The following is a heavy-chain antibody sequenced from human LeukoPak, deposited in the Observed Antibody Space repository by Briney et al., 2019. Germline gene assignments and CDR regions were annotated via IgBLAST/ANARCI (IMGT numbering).Heavy chain of an antibody. CDR2: IYLSGAT. Sequence: GTLSLTCAVSGDAFSISGWWTVGRPPAGEGVGWIGEIYLSGATNYNPSLKSRVTISLDKSKSQFSLRLNSMTAADTAVYFCVRNGGHSDDDAWSQGTLVTVSS. J-gene: IGHJ5*02. CDR1: GDAFSISGW. D-gene: IGHD4-23*01. V-gene: IGHV4-4*01. CDR3: VRNGGHSDDDA.